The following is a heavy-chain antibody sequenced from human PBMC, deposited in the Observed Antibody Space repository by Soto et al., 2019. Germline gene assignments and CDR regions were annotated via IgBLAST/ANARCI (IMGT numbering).Heavy chain of an antibody. CDR2: IYYSGST. CDR3: ARSPPQGLAVAGIDY. D-gene: IGHD6-19*01. CDR1: GGSISSYY. Sequence: QVQLQESGPGLVKPSETLSLTCTVSGGSISSYYWSWIRQPPGKGLEWIGYIYYSGSTNYNPSLKRRVTIAVDTSKNQFSLKLSSVTAADTAVYYCARSPPQGLAVAGIDYWGQGTLVTVSS. V-gene: IGHV4-59*01. J-gene: IGHJ4*02.